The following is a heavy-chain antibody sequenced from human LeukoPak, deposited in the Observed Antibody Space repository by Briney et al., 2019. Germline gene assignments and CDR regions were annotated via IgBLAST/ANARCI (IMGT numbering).Heavy chain of an antibody. CDR2: FDPEDGET. Sequence: ASVKVSCKVSGYTLTELSMHWVRQAPGKGLEWMGGFDPEDGETIYAQKFQGRVTMTEDTSTDTAYMELSSLRSEDTAVYYCATTSPPRITMIVVVIDAFDIWGQGTMVTASS. V-gene: IGHV1-24*01. D-gene: IGHD3-22*01. CDR1: GYTLTELS. CDR3: ATTSPPRITMIVVVIDAFDI. J-gene: IGHJ3*02.